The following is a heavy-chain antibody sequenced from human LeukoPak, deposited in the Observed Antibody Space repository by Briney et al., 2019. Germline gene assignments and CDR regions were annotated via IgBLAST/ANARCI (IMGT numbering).Heavy chain of an antibody. CDR3: AKVMGIVVVPAALDY. V-gene: IGHV3-30*02. D-gene: IGHD2-2*03. CDR2: IRYNGSNK. Sequence: GGSLRLSCAASGFTFSSYGMHWVRQAPGKGLEWVAFIRYNGSNKYYADSVKGRFTISRDNSKNTLYLQMNSLRAEDTAVYYCAKVMGIVVVPAALDYWGQGTLVTVSS. J-gene: IGHJ4*02. CDR1: GFTFSSYG.